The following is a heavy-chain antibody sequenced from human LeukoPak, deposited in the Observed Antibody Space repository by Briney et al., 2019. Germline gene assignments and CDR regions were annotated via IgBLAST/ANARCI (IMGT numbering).Heavy chain of an antibody. CDR2: IYYSGSN. J-gene: IGHJ3*02. CDR1: GGSISSYY. V-gene: IGHV4-59*01. Sequence: SETLSLTCTVSGGSISSYYWSWIRQPPGKGLEWIGYIYYSGSNNYNPSLKSRVTISVDTSKNQFSLKLSSVTAADTAVYYCARDTHYDILTGYYYDAFDIWGQGTMVTVSS. CDR3: ARDTHYDILTGYYYDAFDI. D-gene: IGHD3-9*01.